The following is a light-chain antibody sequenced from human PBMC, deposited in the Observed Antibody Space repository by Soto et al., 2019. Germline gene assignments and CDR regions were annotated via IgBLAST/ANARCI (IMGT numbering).Light chain of an antibody. CDR3: SSYTSRSTLDYV. V-gene: IGLV2-14*01. CDR2: EAS. Sequence: QSALTQPASGYGSPGQSITISCTGTSSDVGGYNYVSWYQQHPGKAPKHMIYEASNRPSGVSNRFSGSKSGNTASLPISGLQAEDEADYYCSSYTSRSTLDYVFGSGTKLTVL. CDR1: SSDVGGYNY. J-gene: IGLJ1*01.